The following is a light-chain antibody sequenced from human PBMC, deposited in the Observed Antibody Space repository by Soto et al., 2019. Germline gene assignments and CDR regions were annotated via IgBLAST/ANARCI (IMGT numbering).Light chain of an antibody. CDR1: SSKIGAGYD. CDR2: GNS. V-gene: IGLV1-40*01. J-gene: IGLJ1*01. CDR3: QSYDRSLSDHV. Sequence: SVVTPPPPLSVAPGRRGPPSCPGRSSKIGAGYDVHWYRQLPGTAPKLLIYGNSNRPSGVPDRFSGSKSGTSASLAITGLQAEDEADYYCQSYDRSLSDHVFGTGTKVTVL.